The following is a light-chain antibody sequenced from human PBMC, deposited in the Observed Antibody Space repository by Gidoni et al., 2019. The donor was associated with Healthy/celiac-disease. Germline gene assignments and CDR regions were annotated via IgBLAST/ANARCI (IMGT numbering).Light chain of an antibody. Sequence: EIVLTQSPATLSLSPGERATLSCRASQSVNSYLAWYQQKPGQAPRLLIYAASNRATGIPAKFSGSGSGTDLTLTISSLEPEDFAVYYCQQRSNWYTFGQGTKLEIK. CDR3: QQRSNWYT. CDR2: AAS. V-gene: IGKV3-11*01. J-gene: IGKJ2*01. CDR1: QSVNSY.